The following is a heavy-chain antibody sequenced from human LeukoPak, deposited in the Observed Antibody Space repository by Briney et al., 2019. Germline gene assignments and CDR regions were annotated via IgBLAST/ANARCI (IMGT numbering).Heavy chain of an antibody. D-gene: IGHD3-10*01. CDR1: GFTFSSYW. Sequence: GGSLRLSCAASGFTFSSYWMYWVRQAPGKGLVWVSRINNDGSGTTYVDSVNGRFTISRDNAKNTVYLQMKSLRAEDTAVYYCARDYYGSGSLFDYWGQGTLVTVSS. CDR3: ARDYYGSGSLFDY. V-gene: IGHV3-74*01. J-gene: IGHJ4*02. CDR2: INNDGSGT.